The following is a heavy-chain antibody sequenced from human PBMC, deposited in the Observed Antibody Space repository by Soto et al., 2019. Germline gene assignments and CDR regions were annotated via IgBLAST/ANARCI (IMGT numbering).Heavy chain of an antibody. V-gene: IGHV4-39*01. J-gene: IGHJ6*03. D-gene: IGHD4-17*01. Sequence: QLRLQESGPRLLKPSATLTLTCSVFGGSVSSGDFSWGWIRQPPGKGPEWIASIHSSGSTHYNPSLHSRVSISLDTSRNEISLTLTSVAAADTSLYSCVRLPPTVTPGRNFYFYMDVWGKGTTVTVSS. CDR1: GGSVSSGDFS. CDR3: VRLPPTVTPGRNFYFYMDV. CDR2: IHSSGST.